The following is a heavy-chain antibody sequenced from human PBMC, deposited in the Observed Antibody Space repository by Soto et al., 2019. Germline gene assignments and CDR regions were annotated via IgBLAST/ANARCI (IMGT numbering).Heavy chain of an antibody. J-gene: IGHJ4*02. Sequence: GGSLRLSCAASGFTFSSYAMSWVRQAPGKGLEWVSAISGSGGSTYYADSVKGRFTISIDNSKNTLHLQMNSLRAEDTAVYYCAKDVLRSGTRHRGYYFDYWGQGTLVTVSS. V-gene: IGHV3-23*01. CDR3: AKDVLRSGTRHRGYYFDY. CDR1: GFTFSSYA. D-gene: IGHD6-25*01. CDR2: ISGSGGST.